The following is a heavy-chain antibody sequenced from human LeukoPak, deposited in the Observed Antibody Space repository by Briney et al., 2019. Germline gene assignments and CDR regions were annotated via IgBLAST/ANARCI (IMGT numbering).Heavy chain of an antibody. J-gene: IGHJ4*02. Sequence: GSLRLSCAASGFTFSSYSMNWVRQAPGKGLEWVSSITASSTAIYSADSVKGRFTISRDNAKNLLYLQMNSLRAEDTAVYYCARTYYDILTGYNPYFDYWGQGILVTVSS. CDR2: ITASSTAI. CDR3: ARTYYDILTGYNPYFDY. D-gene: IGHD3-9*01. CDR1: GFTFSSYS. V-gene: IGHV3-21*01.